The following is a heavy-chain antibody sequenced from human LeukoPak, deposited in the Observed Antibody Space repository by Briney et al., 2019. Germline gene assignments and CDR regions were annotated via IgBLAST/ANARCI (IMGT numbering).Heavy chain of an antibody. V-gene: IGHV3-48*03. CDR1: GFTFSSYE. D-gene: IGHD6-19*01. Sequence: AGGSLRLSCAASGFTFSSYEMNCVRQAPGKGLEWVSYISTSGGSVYYAGSVKGRFTISRDNAKNSLYLQMNSLGAEDTAVYYCARTIREQWLTIDYWGQGTLVTFSS. CDR3: ARTIREQWLTIDY. J-gene: IGHJ4*02. CDR2: ISTSGGSV.